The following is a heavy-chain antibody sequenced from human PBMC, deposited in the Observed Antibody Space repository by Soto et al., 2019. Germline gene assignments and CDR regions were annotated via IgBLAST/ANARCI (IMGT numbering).Heavy chain of an antibody. Sequence: ASVKVSCKVSGYTLTELSMHWLRQSPGKGLEWMGGFDPEDGETIYAQKFQGRVTMTEDTSTDTAYMELSSLRSEDTAVYYCATHYYDSSGGYFDYWGQGTLVTVSS. J-gene: IGHJ4*02. CDR1: GYTLTELS. D-gene: IGHD3-22*01. V-gene: IGHV1-24*01. CDR3: ATHYYDSSGGYFDY. CDR2: FDPEDGET.